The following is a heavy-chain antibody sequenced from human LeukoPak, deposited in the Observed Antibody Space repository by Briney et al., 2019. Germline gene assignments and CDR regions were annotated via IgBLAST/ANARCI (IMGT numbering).Heavy chain of an antibody. CDR3: AKENYDFWSNYGMDV. D-gene: IGHD3-3*01. Sequence: GGSLRLSCAASGFTFSSYGMPWVRQAPGKGLEWVAVISYDGSNKYYADSVKGRFTISRDNSKNTLYLQMNSLRAEDTAVYYCAKENYDFWSNYGMDVWGQGTTVTVSS. V-gene: IGHV3-30*18. J-gene: IGHJ6*02. CDR1: GFTFSSYG. CDR2: ISYDGSNK.